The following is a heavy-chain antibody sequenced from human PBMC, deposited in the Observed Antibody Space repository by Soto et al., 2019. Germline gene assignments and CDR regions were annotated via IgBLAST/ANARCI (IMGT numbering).Heavy chain of an antibody. J-gene: IGHJ3*02. D-gene: IGHD3-22*01. Sequence: QVQLVQSGAEVKKPGASVKVSCKASGYTFTSYGISWVRQAPGQGLEWMGGISAHNGNTNYAQKLQGRVTMTTDTSTSTAFMELRSLRSDDTAVYCCASSSTHYYAGSGYYGVSAFDSWGQGTMVSVSS. CDR2: ISAHNGNT. V-gene: IGHV1-18*01. CDR3: ASSSTHYYAGSGYYGVSAFDS. CDR1: GYTFTSYG.